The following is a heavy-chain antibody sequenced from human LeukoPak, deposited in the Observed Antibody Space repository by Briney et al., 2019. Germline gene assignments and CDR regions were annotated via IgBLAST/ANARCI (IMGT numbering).Heavy chain of an antibody. CDR2: IRYDGSNK. CDR3: AKDKTAAAGIPDAFDI. Sequence: AGGSLRLSCAASGFTFSSYGMHWVRQAPGKGLEWVAFIRYDGSNKYYADSVKGRFTISRDNSKNTLYLQMNSLRAEDTAVYYCAKDKTAAAGIPDAFDIWGQGTMVTVSS. J-gene: IGHJ3*02. V-gene: IGHV3-30*02. D-gene: IGHD6-13*01. CDR1: GFTFSSYG.